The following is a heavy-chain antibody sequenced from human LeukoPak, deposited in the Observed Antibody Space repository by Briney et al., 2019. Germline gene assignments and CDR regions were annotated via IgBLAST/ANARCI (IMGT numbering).Heavy chain of an antibody. Sequence: GGSLRLSCAASGFTFSSYAMSWVRQAPGKGLEWVSATIGSGSSTFYADSVKGRFTISRDNSKNTLYLQMNSLRAEDTAIYYCARDNVGATPFDYWGQGTLVTVSS. V-gene: IGHV3-23*01. CDR1: GFTFSSYA. D-gene: IGHD1-26*01. J-gene: IGHJ4*02. CDR3: ARDNVGATPFDY. CDR2: TIGSGSST.